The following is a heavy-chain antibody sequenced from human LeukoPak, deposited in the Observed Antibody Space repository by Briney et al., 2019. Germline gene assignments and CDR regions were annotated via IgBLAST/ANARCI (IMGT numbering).Heavy chain of an antibody. CDR1: GGSIRSNSR. D-gene: IGHD1-26*01. J-gene: IGHJ4*02. CDR2: IYHSGST. V-gene: IGHV4-4*02. CDR3: ARDPSGNGGGGEYYFDY. Sequence: SETLSLTCTVSGGSIRSNSRWTWVRQPPGKGLEWIGEIYHSGSTNYNPSLKSRVTLSVDKSKNQFSLKLSSVTAADTALYYCARDPSGNGGGGEYYFDYWGQGTLVTVSS.